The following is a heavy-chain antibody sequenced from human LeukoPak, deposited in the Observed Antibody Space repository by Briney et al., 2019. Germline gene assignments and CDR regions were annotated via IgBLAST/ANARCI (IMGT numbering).Heavy chain of an antibody. J-gene: IGHJ4*02. V-gene: IGHV1-69*01. D-gene: IGHD3-22*01. CDR2: IIPIFGTA. CDR1: GGTFSSYA. CDR3: ARDQGYDSSDGFDY. Sequence: SVKVSCKASGGTFSSYAISWVRQAPGQGLEWMGEIIPIFGTANYAQKFQGRVTITAGESTSTAYMELSSLRSEDTAVYYCARDQGYDSSDGFDYWGQGTLVTVSS.